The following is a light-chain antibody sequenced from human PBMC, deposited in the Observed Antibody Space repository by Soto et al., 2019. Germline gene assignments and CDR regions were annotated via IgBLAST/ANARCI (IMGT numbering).Light chain of an antibody. V-gene: IGKV1-6*01. Sequence: AIQMTQSPSSLSASVGDRVTITCRASQDIRTDLGWYQQKPGKAPKLLIYAASSLQGGVPSRFSGSGSGTDFTLTISSLQPEDFATYYCLQDTNYPFTFGPGTEVEIK. J-gene: IGKJ3*01. CDR2: AAS. CDR1: QDIRTD. CDR3: LQDTNYPFT.